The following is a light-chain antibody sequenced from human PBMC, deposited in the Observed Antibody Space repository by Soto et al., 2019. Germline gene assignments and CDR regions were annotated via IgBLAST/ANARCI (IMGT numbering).Light chain of an antibody. CDR3: SSYTSSSSYV. CDR1: SSDVGGYNY. V-gene: IGLV2-14*01. Sequence: QSALTQPASVSGSPGQSITISCTGTSSDVGGYNYVSWYQQHPGKAPKLMIYDVSNRPSGVSNRFSGSKSGNTASLTISGLQAEYEADYYCSSYTSSSSYVFGTVTKVTVL. J-gene: IGLJ1*01. CDR2: DVS.